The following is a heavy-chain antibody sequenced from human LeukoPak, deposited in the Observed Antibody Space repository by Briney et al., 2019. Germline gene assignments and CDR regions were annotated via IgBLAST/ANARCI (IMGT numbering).Heavy chain of an antibody. CDR2: INGDGSTT. V-gene: IGHV3-74*01. J-gene: IGHJ4*02. Sequence: GGSLRLSCEASGFIFSTLWMHWVRQAPGKRLVWVSYINGDGSTTSYADSVKGRFTISRDNAKNTLYLQLNSLRAEDTAVYYCVRGGYGSIDYWGQGTLVTVSS. CDR3: VRGGYGSIDY. D-gene: IGHD4-17*01. CDR1: GFIFSTLW.